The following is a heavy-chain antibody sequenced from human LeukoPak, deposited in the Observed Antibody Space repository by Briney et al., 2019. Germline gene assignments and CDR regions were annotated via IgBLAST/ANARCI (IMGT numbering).Heavy chain of an antibody. CDR1: GGPMSPYH. CDR3: ARAVSGRFDY. D-gene: IGHD6-19*01. Sequence: PSETLSLTCTVSGGPMSPYHWGWIRQPPGKGLEWTEYIYYSGSTNYNPSLNSRVTISVDTSKNQFSLRLSSVTAADTAIYYCARAVSGRFDYWGQGTLVTVSS. J-gene: IGHJ4*02. CDR2: IYYSGST. V-gene: IGHV4-59*08.